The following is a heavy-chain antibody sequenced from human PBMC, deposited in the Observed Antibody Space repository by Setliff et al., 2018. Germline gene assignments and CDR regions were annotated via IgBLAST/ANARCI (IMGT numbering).Heavy chain of an antibody. CDR1: GFTFGDFA. CDR3: ARDGNNWNDLDYWGHDV. Sequence: GGSLRLSCAASGFTFGDFAMTWVRQAPGKGLEWVSGIGGRGISTYYADSVKGRFIISRDNSENTLYLQMNSLRVEDTALYYCARDGNNWNDLDYWGHDVWGQGILVTVSS. CDR2: IGGRGIST. J-gene: IGHJ4*03. V-gene: IGHV3-23*01. D-gene: IGHD1-20*01.